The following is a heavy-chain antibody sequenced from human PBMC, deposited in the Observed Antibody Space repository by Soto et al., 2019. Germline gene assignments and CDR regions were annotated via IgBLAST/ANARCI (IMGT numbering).Heavy chain of an antibody. CDR1: GFTFSSYA. V-gene: IGHV3-23*01. J-gene: IGHJ4*02. CDR2: ISGSGGST. CDR3: AKEGSTMIVVAYFDY. D-gene: IGHD3-22*01. Sequence: EVQLLESGGGLVQPGGSLRLSCAASGFTFSSYAMSWVRQAPGKGLEWVAAISGSGGSTYYADSVKGRFTISRDNSKNTLHLQMNSLRAEDPAVYYCAKEGSTMIVVAYFDYCGQGTLVTVSS.